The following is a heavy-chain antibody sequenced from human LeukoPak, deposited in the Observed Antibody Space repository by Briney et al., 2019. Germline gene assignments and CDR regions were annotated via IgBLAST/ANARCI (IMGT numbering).Heavy chain of an antibody. D-gene: IGHD5-18*01. CDR1: GGSFSGYY. CDR3: ARVRRIQLWPRHWFDP. Sequence: SETLSLTCAVYGGSFSGYYWSWIRQPPGKGLEWIGEINHSGSTNYNPSLKSRVTISVDTSKNQFSLKLSSVTAADTAVYYCARVRRIQLWPRHWFDPWGQGTLVTVSS. V-gene: IGHV4-34*01. J-gene: IGHJ5*02. CDR2: INHSGST.